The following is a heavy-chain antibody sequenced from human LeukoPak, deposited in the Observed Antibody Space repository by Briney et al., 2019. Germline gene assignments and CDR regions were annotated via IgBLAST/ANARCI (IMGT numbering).Heavy chain of an antibody. J-gene: IGHJ3*02. V-gene: IGHV3-7*01. CDR2: IKQDGSEK. D-gene: IGHD3-10*01. CDR1: GFTFSSYW. CDR3: AKSGDTYALDAFDI. Sequence: GGSLRLSCAASGFTFSSYWMSWVRQAPGKGLEWVANIKQDGSEKYYVDSVKGRFTLSRDNSKNTVSLQMNSLRVEDTAVYYCAKSGDTYALDAFDIWGQGTMVTVSS.